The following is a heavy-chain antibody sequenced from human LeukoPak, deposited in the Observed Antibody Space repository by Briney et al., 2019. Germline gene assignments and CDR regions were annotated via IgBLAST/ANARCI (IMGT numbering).Heavy chain of an antibody. V-gene: IGHV3-30*02. CDR2: IQHDETEI. Sequence: PGGSLRLSCTASGFTFRTSGMHGVRQAPGKGLEGVGFIQHDETEIYSADSLRGRFTFSRDNFKSTVYLQMNSLRVEDSAVYYCARESGATKIGQLLNYWGQGTLVSVSS. J-gene: IGHJ4*02. CDR1: GFTFRTSG. CDR3: ARESGATKIGQLLNY. D-gene: IGHD3-10*01.